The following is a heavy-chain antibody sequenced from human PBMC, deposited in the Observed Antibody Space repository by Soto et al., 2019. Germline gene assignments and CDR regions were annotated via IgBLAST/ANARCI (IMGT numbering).Heavy chain of an antibody. Sequence: EVQLLESGGGLVQPGGSLRLSCAASGFTFSSYAMSWVRQAPGKGLEWVSAISGSGGSTYYAGSVKGRFTISRDNSKNTLYLQMNSLRAEDTAVYYCAKDFLTDVDIVARIGLFDYWGQGALVTVSP. CDR1: GFTFSSYA. CDR2: ISGSGGST. V-gene: IGHV3-23*01. D-gene: IGHD5-12*01. J-gene: IGHJ4*02. CDR3: AKDFLTDVDIVARIGLFDY.